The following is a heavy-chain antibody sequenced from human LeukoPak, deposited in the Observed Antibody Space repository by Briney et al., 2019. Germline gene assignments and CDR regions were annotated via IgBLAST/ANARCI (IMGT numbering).Heavy chain of an antibody. D-gene: IGHD6-19*01. CDR2: ISGSGGST. J-gene: IGHJ4*02. CDR1: GFTFSSYG. V-gene: IGHV3-23*01. Sequence: GGSLRLSCAASGFTFSSYGMSWVRQAPGKGLEWVSAISGSGGSTYYADSVKGRFTISRDNSKNTLYLQMNSLRAEDTAVYYCAKEYRDGSGWYRCFDYWGQGTLVTVSS. CDR3: AKEYRDGSGWYRCFDY.